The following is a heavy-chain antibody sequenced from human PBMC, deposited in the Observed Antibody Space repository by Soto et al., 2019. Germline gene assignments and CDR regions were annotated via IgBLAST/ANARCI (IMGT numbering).Heavy chain of an antibody. D-gene: IGHD4-17*01. CDR1: GFTVSSNY. J-gene: IGHJ6*02. V-gene: IGHV3-53*01. CDR2: IYSGGST. Sequence: GGSLRLSCAASGFTVSSNYMSWVRQAPGKGLEWVSVIYSGGSTYYADSVKGRFTISRDNSKNTLYLQMNSLRAEDTAVYYCARATVARRYYGMDVWGQGTTVTV. CDR3: ARATVARRYYGMDV.